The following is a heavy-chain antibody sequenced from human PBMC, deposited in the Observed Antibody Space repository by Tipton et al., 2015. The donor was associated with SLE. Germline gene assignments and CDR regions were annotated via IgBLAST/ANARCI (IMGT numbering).Heavy chain of an antibody. CDR1: GGSISSHY. J-gene: IGHJ4*02. Sequence: GLVKPSETLSLTCTVSGGSISSHYWSWIRQPPGKGLEWIGYIYYSGSTNYNPSLKSRVTISVDTSKNQFSLKLSSVTAADTAVYYCARGRDISILHYYDSSGYFDYWGQGTLVTVSS. D-gene: IGHD3-22*01. CDR2: IYYSGST. V-gene: IGHV4-59*11. CDR3: ARGRDISILHYYDSSGYFDY.